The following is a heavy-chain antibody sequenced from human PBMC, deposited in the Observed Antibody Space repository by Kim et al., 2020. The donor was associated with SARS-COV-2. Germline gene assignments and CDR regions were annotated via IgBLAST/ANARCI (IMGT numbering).Heavy chain of an antibody. CDR3: SPRGYNLVDWFDP. J-gene: IGHJ5*02. CDR1: GFTFSNYA. D-gene: IGHD5-18*01. V-gene: IGHV3-23*01. CDR2: IYGGSGGSI. Sequence: LSLTCAASGFTFSNYAMNWVRQAPGKGLEWVSTIYGGSGGSIHYADSVKGRFTISRDDSKSTVYLQMNSLRAEDTALYYCSPRGYNLVDWFDPWGQGTLVTVSS.